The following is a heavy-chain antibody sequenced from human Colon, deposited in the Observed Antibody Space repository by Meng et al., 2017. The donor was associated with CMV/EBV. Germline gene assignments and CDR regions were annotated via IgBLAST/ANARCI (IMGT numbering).Heavy chain of an antibody. CDR3: ARDYGSSIIGEAY. J-gene: IGHJ4*02. CDR1: GSPFTGYH. V-gene: IGHV1-2*02. D-gene: IGHD2-2*01. CDR2: INPKNGDT. Sequence: TASGSPFTGYHIHWVRQAPGRGLEWVGWINPKNGDTDYAQKFQGRVTMTRDTSISTAYMEVSSLTSDDTAVYFCARDYGSSIIGEAYWGQGTLVTVSS.